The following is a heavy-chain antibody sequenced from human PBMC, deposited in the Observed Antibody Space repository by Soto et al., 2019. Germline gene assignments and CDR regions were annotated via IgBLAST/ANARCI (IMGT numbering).Heavy chain of an antibody. V-gene: IGHV1-69*02. CDR2: IIPIRGIA. CDR3: ARPGIAASGNEGFDY. D-gene: IGHD6-13*01. J-gene: IGHJ4*02. Sequence: QVQLVQSGAEVKKPGSSVKVSCKASGGTFSSYTISWVRQAPGQGLEWMGRIIPIRGIANYAQKFQGRVTITADNPKSSAYMELSSLRSEDTAVYYCARPGIAASGNEGFDYWGQGTLVTVSS. CDR1: GGTFSSYT.